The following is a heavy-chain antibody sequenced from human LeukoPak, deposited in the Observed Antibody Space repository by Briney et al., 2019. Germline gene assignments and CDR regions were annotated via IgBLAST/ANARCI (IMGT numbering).Heavy chain of an antibody. J-gene: IGHJ4*02. CDR1: GYTFTGYY. CDR3: ARSYSSSFPYFDY. V-gene: IGHV1-2*02. Sequence: ASVSVSCKASGYTFTGYYMHWVRQAPGQGLEWMGWINPNSGGTNYAQKFQGRVTMTRDTSISTAYMELSRLRSDDTAVYYCARSYSSSFPYFDYWGQGTLVTVSS. CDR2: INPNSGGT. D-gene: IGHD6-6*01.